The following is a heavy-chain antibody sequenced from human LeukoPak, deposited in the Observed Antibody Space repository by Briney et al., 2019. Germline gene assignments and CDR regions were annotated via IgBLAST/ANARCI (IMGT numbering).Heavy chain of an antibody. V-gene: IGHV3-23*01. Sequence: GGSLRLSCAASGFTFSSYAMSWVRQAPGKGLEWVSAITGSGGSTYYADSVKGRFTISRDNSKNTLYLQMNNLRVEDTAVYFCARGQRLGSWGQGTLVIVSS. J-gene: IGHJ4*02. CDR1: GFTFSSYA. D-gene: IGHD3-9*01. CDR2: ITGSGGST. CDR3: ARGQRLGS.